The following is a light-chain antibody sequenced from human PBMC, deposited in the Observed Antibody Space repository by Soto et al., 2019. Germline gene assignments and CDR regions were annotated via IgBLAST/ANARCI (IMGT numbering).Light chain of an antibody. V-gene: IGLV2-8*01. CDR1: SSGVGRYNF. CDR2: EVT. J-gene: IGLJ1*01. CDR3: SSLAADYHYHYV. Sequence: QSALTQPPSASGSPGQSVTISCTGTSSGVGRYNFVSWYQQHPGKAPKLMIFEVTKRPSGVPDRFSGSKSGNTASLTVSGLQAEDEAYYYCSSLAADYHYHYVFGTGTKLNVL.